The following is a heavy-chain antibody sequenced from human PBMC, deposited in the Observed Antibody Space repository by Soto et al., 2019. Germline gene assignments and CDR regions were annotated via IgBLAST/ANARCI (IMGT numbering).Heavy chain of an antibody. Sequence: PGGSLRLSCAASGFTFSSYGIHWVRQAPGKGLEWVAVISYDGSNKYYADSVKGRFTISRDNSKNTLYLQMNSLRAEDTAVYHCAKVVYSSSWYYYYGMDVWGQGTTVTVSS. D-gene: IGHD6-13*01. CDR3: AKVVYSSSWYYYYGMDV. CDR1: GFTFSSYG. J-gene: IGHJ6*02. V-gene: IGHV3-30*18. CDR2: ISYDGSNK.